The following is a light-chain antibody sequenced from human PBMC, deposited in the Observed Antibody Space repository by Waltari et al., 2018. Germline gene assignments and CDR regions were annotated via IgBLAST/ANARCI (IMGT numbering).Light chain of an antibody. CDR2: DVS. Sequence: QSALTQPRSVSGSPGQSVPISCTGTSSDVGNYNYVSWYQQHPGKAPKLMIYDVSKRPSGVPDRFSGSKSGNTASLSISGLQGDDEADYYCCSYAGSYTVFGGGTKLTVL. J-gene: IGLJ2*01. CDR3: CSYAGSYTV. CDR1: SSDVGNYNY. V-gene: IGLV2-11*01.